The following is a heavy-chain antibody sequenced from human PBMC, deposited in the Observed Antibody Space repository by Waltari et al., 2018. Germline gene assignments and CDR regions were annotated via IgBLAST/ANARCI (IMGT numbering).Heavy chain of an antibody. CDR2: ISGSGGST. D-gene: IGHD1-26*01. V-gene: IGHV3-23*01. CDR1: GFTFSSYA. CDR3: AKDGLVGAPGPYYFDY. Sequence: EVQLLESGGGLVQPGGSLRLSCAASGFTFSSYAMSWVRQAPGKGLEWVSAISGSGGSTYYADSVKGRFTIARDNSKNTLYLQMNSLRAEDTAVYYCAKDGLVGAPGPYYFDYWGQGTLVTVSS. J-gene: IGHJ4*02.